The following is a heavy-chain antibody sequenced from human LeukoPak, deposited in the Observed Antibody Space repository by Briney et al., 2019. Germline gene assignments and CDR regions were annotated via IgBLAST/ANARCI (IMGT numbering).Heavy chain of an antibody. V-gene: IGHV4-59*08. CDR2: ISYSGST. CDR3: ARQGYDILTGYIDAFDI. D-gene: IGHD3-9*01. J-gene: IGHJ3*02. Sequence: SETLSLTCAVYGGSFSGYYWSWIRQPPGKGLEWIGYISYSGSTYYNPSLKSRVTISIDTSKNQFSLKLRSVTAADTAIYYCARQGYDILTGYIDAFDIWGQGTMVTVSS. CDR1: GGSFSGYY.